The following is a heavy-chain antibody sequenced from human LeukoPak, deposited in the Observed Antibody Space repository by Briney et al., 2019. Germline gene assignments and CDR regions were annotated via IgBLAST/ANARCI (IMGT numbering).Heavy chain of an antibody. Sequence: LAGGSLRLSCAASGFTFSRYAMTWVRRAPGKGLEWVSTIGDSGDKSYYPDSVKGRFTTSRDLSKDTLFLEMHNLRAEDTAVYYCAEGRALWTYDFDSWGQGTLVTVSS. CDR1: GFTFSRYA. D-gene: IGHD3/OR15-3a*01. V-gene: IGHV3-23*01. J-gene: IGHJ4*02. CDR3: AEGRALWTYDFDS. CDR2: IGDSGDKS.